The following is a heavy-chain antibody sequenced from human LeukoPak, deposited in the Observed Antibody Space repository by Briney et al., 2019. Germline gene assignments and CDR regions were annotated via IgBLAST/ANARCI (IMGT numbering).Heavy chain of an antibody. V-gene: IGHV3-53*01. CDR3: AKGSRSSRPYYFDW. J-gene: IGHJ4*02. Sequence: GGSLRLSCAASGFTVSSNYMSWVRQTPGKGLEWVSAITDDGSDTYHADSVKGRLTISRDNSKSMLYLQMNSLRAEDTAMYYCAKGSRSSRPYYFDWWGQGTLVTVSS. CDR2: ITDDGSDT. CDR1: GFTVSSNY. D-gene: IGHD6-6*01.